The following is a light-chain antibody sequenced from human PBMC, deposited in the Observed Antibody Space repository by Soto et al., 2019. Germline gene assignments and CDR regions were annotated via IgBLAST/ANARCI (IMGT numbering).Light chain of an antibody. Sequence: QAVVTQPRSVSAAPGQKVSISCSGSSSNIGNNYVSWYQQLPGTAPKLLIYDNNKRPSGIPDRFSGSKSGTSATLGITGLQTGDEADYYCGTWDSSLSAYVFGTGTKVTVL. J-gene: IGLJ1*01. CDR3: GTWDSSLSAYV. V-gene: IGLV1-51*01. CDR1: SSNIGNNY. CDR2: DNN.